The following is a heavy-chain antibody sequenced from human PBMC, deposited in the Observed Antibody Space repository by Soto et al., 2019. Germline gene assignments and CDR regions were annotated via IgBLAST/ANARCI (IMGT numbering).Heavy chain of an antibody. J-gene: IGHJ5*02. D-gene: IGHD2-8*01. CDR3: ARGRMVYAIPRWFDP. CDR2: ISSSSSYI. Sequence: EVQLVESGGGLVKPGGSLRLSCAASGFTFSSYSMNWVRQAPGKGLEWVSSISSSSSYIYYADSVKGRFTISRDNAKNSLYLQMNSLRAEATAVYYCARGRMVYAIPRWFDPWGQGTLVTVSS. V-gene: IGHV3-21*01. CDR1: GFTFSSYS.